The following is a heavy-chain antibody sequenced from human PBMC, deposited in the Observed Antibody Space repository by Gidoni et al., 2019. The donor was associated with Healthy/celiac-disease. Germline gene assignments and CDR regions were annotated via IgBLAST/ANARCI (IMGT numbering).Heavy chain of an antibody. V-gene: IGHV4-39*01. D-gene: IGHD6-6*01. CDR1: GGSISSSSYY. CDR2: IYYSGST. J-gene: IGHJ4*02. Sequence: QLQLQESGPGLVKPSEPMSLTCTVSGGSISSSSYYWGWIRQPPGKGLEWIGSIYYSGSTCYNPSLKSRVTISVDTSKNQFSLKLSSVTAADTAVYYCASAYLLGAAHIDYWGQGTLVTVSS. CDR3: ASAYLLGAAHIDY.